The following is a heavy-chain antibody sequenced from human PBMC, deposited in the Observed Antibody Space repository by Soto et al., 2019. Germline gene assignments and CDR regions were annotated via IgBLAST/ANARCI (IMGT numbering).Heavy chain of an antibody. Sequence: QVQMVESGGGVVQPGTSLRLSCATSGFTFSTSGMHWVRQAPGKGLEWVAMISHDGSVTYYTDSVQGRFTISRDTPKNTLYLQMNSLRDEETAIYYCAKDWGSSGWYNWFDPWGQGPRVTVS. CDR3: AKDWGSSGWYNWFDP. D-gene: IGHD6-13*01. J-gene: IGHJ5*02. CDR2: ISHDGSVT. V-gene: IGHV3-30*18. CDR1: GFTFSTSG.